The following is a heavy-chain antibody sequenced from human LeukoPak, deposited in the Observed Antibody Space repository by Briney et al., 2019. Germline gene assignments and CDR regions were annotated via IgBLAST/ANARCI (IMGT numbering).Heavy chain of an antibody. V-gene: IGHV3-20*01. CDR3: ARRSVSGSYDP. D-gene: IGHD1-26*01. CDR1: GFTFDDYG. CDR2: INWNGGST. Sequence: AGGSLRLSCAASGFTFDDYGMSWVRQAPGKGLEWVSGINWNGGSTGYADSVKGRFTISRDNAKNSLYLQMNSLRAEDTALYHCARRSVSGSYDPWGQGTLVTVSS. J-gene: IGHJ5*02.